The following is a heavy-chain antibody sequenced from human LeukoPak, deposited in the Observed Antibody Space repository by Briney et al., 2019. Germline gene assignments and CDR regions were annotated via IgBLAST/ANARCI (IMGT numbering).Heavy chain of an antibody. D-gene: IGHD5-18*01. J-gene: IGHJ4*02. CDR1: GFTVSSNY. CDR3: ARVGSYGPLYSWYFDY. CDR2: IYSGGST. V-gene: IGHV3-53*04. Sequence: GGSLRLSCAASGFTVSSNYMSWVRQAPGKGLEWVSVIYSGGSTYYADSVKGRFTISRHNSKNTLYLQMNSLRAEDTAVYYCARVGSYGPLYSWYFDYWGRGTLVTVSS.